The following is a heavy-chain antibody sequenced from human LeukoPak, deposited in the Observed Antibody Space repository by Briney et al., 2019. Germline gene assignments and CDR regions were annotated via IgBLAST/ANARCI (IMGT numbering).Heavy chain of an antibody. D-gene: IGHD3-22*01. CDR3: ARESSGYLYCFEY. J-gene: IGHJ4*02. CDR1: GFSFSSYA. CDR2: ISESGGYT. V-gene: IGHV3-23*01. Sequence: GGSLRLSCATSGFSFSSYAMSWVRQAPGKGLEWVSAISESGGYTNYAGSVKGRFTVSRDNSKNTLSLQMNTLRAEDTAVYYCARESSGYLYCFEYWGQGTLVTVSS.